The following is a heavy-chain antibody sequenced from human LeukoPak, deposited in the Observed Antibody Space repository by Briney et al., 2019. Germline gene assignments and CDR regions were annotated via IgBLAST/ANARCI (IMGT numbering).Heavy chain of an antibody. D-gene: IGHD3-22*01. J-gene: IGHJ4*02. Sequence: GGSLRLSCAASGFSFSSYGMHWVRQAPGNGLEWVAVIWYDGSNENYADSAKGRFTISRDNSKNTLYLQMNSLRAEDTAVYFCARGSNSGYSIDYWGQGTLVTVSS. CDR2: IWYDGSNE. V-gene: IGHV3-33*01. CDR3: ARGSNSGYSIDY. CDR1: GFSFSSYG.